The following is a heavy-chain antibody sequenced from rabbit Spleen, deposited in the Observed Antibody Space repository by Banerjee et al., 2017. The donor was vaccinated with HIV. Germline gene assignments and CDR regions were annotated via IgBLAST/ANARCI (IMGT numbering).Heavy chain of an antibody. V-gene: IGHV1S45*01. CDR2: IYNGDGST. D-gene: IGHD1-1*01. Sequence: QEQLEESGGGLVKPEGSLTLTCTASGFDLSSYYDMCWVRQAPGKGPEWIACIYNGDGSTDYASWAKGRFTISKTSSTTVTLQMTSLTAADTATYFCARDASSSGVQFNLWGQGTLVTVS. CDR3: ARDASSSGVQFNL. CDR1: GFDLSSYYD. J-gene: IGHJ4*01.